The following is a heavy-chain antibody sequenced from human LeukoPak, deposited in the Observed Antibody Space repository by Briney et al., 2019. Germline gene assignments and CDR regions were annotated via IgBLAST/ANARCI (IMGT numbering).Heavy chain of an antibody. CDR3: AKIAEAVSSNYYFDY. CDR1: GFAFSSYA. D-gene: IGHD2-21*01. J-gene: IGHJ4*02. CDR2: ISGSGGST. V-gene: IGHV3-23*01. Sequence: GGSLRLSCAASGFAFSSYAMSWVRQAPGKGLEWVSAISGSGGSTYYADSVKGRFTISRDNSKNTLYLQMNSLRAENTAVYYCAKIAEAVSSNYYFDYWGQGTLVTVSS.